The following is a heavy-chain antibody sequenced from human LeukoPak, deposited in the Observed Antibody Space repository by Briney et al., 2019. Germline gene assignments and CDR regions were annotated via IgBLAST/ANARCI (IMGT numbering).Heavy chain of an antibody. V-gene: IGHV3-23*01. CDR1: GFTFKESS. D-gene: IGHD3-10*02. J-gene: IGHJ4*01. CDR3: AVVRGVIIAACFDS. CDR2: ISSSGATI. Sequence: GRSLRLSYTASGFTFKESSMTWVRQASGKGLEWVSVISSSGATIYYADSVKGRFTISRDNSRHTLYLHLRSLRAEDTALYYCAVVRGVIIAACFDSWGPGELVTVSS.